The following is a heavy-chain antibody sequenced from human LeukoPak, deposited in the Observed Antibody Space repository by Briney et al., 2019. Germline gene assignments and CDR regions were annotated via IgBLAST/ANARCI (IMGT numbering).Heavy chain of an antibody. Sequence: SVTLSLTCTVSVGFIRSYYWSWMRQRPGKGLVWIGYIYYSGSTNYNPSLKSRVTISVDTSKNQFSLKLSSVTAADTAVYYCARARVIPNFDYWGQGTLVTVSS. D-gene: IGHD2-8*01. CDR3: ARARVIPNFDY. CDR2: IYYSGST. V-gene: IGHV4-59*01. J-gene: IGHJ4*02. CDR1: VGFIRSYY.